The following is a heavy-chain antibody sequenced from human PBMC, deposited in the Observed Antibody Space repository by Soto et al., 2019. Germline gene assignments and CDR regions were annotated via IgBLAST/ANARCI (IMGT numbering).Heavy chain of an antibody. D-gene: IGHD6-13*01. CDR3: ARDRGEYTSSWFWYFSH. CDR2: LNIAGTI. CDR1: GASISSFN. V-gene: IGHV4-4*07. Sequence: LSLTCSVSGASISSFNWNWVRQPAGKGPEWVGRLNIAGTINYNPSLKSRITMSMDTSKNQISLHLRSVTAADTAIYYCARDRGEYTSSWFWYFSHWGHGTLVTVSS. J-gene: IGHJ2*01.